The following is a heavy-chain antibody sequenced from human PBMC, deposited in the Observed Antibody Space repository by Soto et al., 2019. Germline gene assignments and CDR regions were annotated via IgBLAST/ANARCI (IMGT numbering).Heavy chain of an antibody. CDR1: GFPSSNYA. D-gene: IGHD6-19*01. V-gene: IGHV3-23*01. CDR3: TKVSADPV. J-gene: IGHJ6*04. CDR2: ISAGRST. Sequence: EVQVLESGGDLLQPGGSLRLSCATSGFPSSNYAMNWVRQAPGKAPECVSGISAGRSTYYADSVKGQFTISRDNSKSTLFLQMDSLRAEDTALYYCTKVSADPVWGNGTTVTVSS.